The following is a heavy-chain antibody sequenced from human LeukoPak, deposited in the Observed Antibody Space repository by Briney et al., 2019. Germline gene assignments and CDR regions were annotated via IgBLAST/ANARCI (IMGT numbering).Heavy chain of an antibody. CDR2: INSDWSST. J-gene: IGHJ4*02. V-gene: IGHV3-74*01. Sequence: GSPRLSCAVSGFTFSNYYMHWVRQAPGKGLMWVSRINSDWSSTVYADSVKGRFTISRDNDKNTLYLQMNSLRADDTAVYYCARGFYSSDYWGQGTLFSVSP. D-gene: IGHD6-13*01. CDR3: ARGFYSSDY. CDR1: GFTFSNYY.